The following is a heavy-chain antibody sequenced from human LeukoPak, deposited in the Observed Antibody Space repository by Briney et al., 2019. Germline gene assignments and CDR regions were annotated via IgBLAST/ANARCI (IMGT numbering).Heavy chain of an antibody. CDR1: GFNFSSYR. D-gene: IGHD3-16*02. V-gene: IGHV3-21*01. CDR2: ISSSSSYI. CDR3: ASGFGRYYDYVWGSYRGDY. Sequence: GGSLRLSCAASGFNFSSYRMNWVRQAPGKGLEWVSSISSSSSYIYYADSVKGRFTISRDNSKNTLYLQMNSLRAEDTAVYYCASGFGRYYDYVWGSYRGDYWGQGTLVTVSS. J-gene: IGHJ4*02.